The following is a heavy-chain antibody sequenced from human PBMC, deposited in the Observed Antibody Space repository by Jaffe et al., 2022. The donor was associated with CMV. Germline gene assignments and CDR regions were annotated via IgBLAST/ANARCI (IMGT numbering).Heavy chain of an antibody. J-gene: IGHJ3*02. D-gene: IGHD3-10*01. CDR3: ARGSRLYGSGSYYKTRNAFDI. Sequence: QVQLQQWGAGLLKPSETLSLTCAVYGGSFSGYYWSWIRQPPGKGLEWIGEINHSGSTNYNPSLKSRVTISVDTSKNQFSLKLSSVTAADTAVYYCARGSRLYGSGSYYKTRNAFDIWGQGTMVTVSS. CDR2: INHSGST. V-gene: IGHV4-34*01. CDR1: GGSFSGYY.